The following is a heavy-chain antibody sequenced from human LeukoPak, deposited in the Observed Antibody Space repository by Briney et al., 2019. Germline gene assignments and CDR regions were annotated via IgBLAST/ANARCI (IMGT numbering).Heavy chain of an antibody. Sequence: SETLSLTCTVSGYSISSGYYWGWIRQPPGKGLEWIGSIYHSGSTYYNPSLKSRVTISVDTSKNQFSLKLSSVTAADTAVYYCARQNGYDFWSGYFHYWGQGTLLTVSS. D-gene: IGHD3-3*01. CDR3: ARQNGYDFWSGYFHY. J-gene: IGHJ4*02. CDR1: GYSISSGYY. V-gene: IGHV4-38-2*02. CDR2: IYHSGST.